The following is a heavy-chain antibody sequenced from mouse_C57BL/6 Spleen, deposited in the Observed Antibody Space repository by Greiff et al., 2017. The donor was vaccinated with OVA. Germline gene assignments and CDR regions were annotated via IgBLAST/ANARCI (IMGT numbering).Heavy chain of an antibody. CDR3: ARNYGSSYHYYYAMDY. D-gene: IGHD1-1*01. V-gene: IGHV1-52*01. CDR2: IDPSDSET. J-gene: IGHJ4*01. Sequence: VQLQQPGAELVRPGSSVKLSCKASGYTFTSYWMHWVKQRPIQGLEWIGNIDPSDSETHYNQKFKDKATLTVDKSSSTAYMQLSSLTSEDSAVYYCARNYGSSYHYYYAMDYWGQGTSVTVSS. CDR1: GYTFTSYW.